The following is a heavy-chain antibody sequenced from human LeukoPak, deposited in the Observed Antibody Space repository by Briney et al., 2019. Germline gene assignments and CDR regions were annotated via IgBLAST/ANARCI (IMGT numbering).Heavy chain of an antibody. J-gene: IGHJ2*01. CDR1: GFTFSSYW. D-gene: IGHD4-11*01. CDR3: ARVGTVTTLGYFDL. CDR2: INTDGSST. V-gene: IGHV3-74*01. Sequence: PGGSLRLSCAASGFTFSSYWMHWVRQAPGKGLVWVSRINTDGSSTSYADSVKGRFTISRDNAKNTLYLQMNSLRAEDTAVHYCARVGTVTTLGYFDLWGRGTLVTVSS.